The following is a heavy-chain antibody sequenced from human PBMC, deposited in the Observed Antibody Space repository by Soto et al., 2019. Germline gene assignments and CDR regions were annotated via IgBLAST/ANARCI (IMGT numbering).Heavy chain of an antibody. Sequence: ASVKVSCKASGGTFSSYAISWVRQAPGQGLEWMGGIIPSFGTANYAQKFQGRVTITADESTSTAYLELSSLRSEDTAVYYCARVVYYDSSGYYHGDAFDIWGRGTVVTVSS. J-gene: IGHJ3*02. V-gene: IGHV1-69*01. CDR2: IIPSFGTA. D-gene: IGHD3-22*01. CDR1: GGTFSSYA. CDR3: ARVVYYDSSGYYHGDAFDI.